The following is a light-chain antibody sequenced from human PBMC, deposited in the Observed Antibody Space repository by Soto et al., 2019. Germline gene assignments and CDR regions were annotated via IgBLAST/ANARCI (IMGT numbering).Light chain of an antibody. V-gene: IGKV1-9*01. CDR2: AAS. CDR3: QQLNSFPLT. CDR1: QGISSY. Sequence: IPLTQSPSSLSASVGDRVTITCRASQGISSYLAWYHQIPGKAPKLLIYAASTLESGVPSRFSGSGSGTEFTLTISSLQPEDFATYYCQQLNSFPLTFGGGTKVEFK. J-gene: IGKJ4*01.